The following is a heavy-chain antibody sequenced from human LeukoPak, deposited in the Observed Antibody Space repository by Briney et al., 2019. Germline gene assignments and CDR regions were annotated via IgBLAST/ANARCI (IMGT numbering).Heavy chain of an antibody. J-gene: IGHJ4*02. D-gene: IGHD6-19*01. CDR1: GFTFSSYA. CDR2: ISGSGGST. V-gene: IGHV3-23*01. CDR3: AHRTRPVAGTVDY. Sequence: GGSLRLSCAASGFTFSSYAMSWVRQAPGKGLEWVSAISGSGGSTYYSDSVKGRFTISRDTSENTLYLQMNSLRAEDTAVYYCAHRTRPVAGTVDYWGQGTLVTVSS.